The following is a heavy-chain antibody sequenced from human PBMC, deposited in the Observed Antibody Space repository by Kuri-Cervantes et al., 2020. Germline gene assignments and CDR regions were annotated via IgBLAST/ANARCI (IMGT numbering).Heavy chain of an antibody. CDR2: ISYDGSHK. J-gene: IGHJ4*02. Sequence: GGSLRLSCEASGFTFSSYAMHWVRQAPGKGLEWVAVISYDGSHKYYADSVQGRFTISRDNSKNTLYLQMNSLRAEDTAVYYCARDLLRAAAGTLDYWGQGTLVTVSS. CDR3: ARDLLRAAAGTLDY. D-gene: IGHD6-13*01. CDR1: GFTFSSYA. V-gene: IGHV3-30-3*01.